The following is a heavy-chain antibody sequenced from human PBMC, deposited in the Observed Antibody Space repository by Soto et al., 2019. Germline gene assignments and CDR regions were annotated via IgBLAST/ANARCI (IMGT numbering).Heavy chain of an antibody. Sequence: QVQLQQWGAGLLKPSETLSLTCAVYGGSFSGYYWSWIRQPPGKGLEWIGEINHSGSTNYNPSLKSRVTISVDTSNNQSSLKLSSVTAADTAVYYCARAYDYVWGSYRYTPPGHGWVFDYWGQGTLVTVSS. J-gene: IGHJ4*02. V-gene: IGHV4-34*01. CDR2: INHSGST. D-gene: IGHD3-16*02. CDR1: GGSFSGYY. CDR3: ARAYDYVWGSYRYTPPGHGWVFDY.